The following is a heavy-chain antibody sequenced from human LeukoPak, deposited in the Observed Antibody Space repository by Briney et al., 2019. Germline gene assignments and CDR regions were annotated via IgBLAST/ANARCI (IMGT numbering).Heavy chain of an antibody. J-gene: IGHJ4*02. CDR1: GGSISSYY. V-gene: IGHV4-59*12. Sequence: PSETLSLTCTVSGGSISSYYWSWIRQPPGKGLEWIGYIYYSGSTNYNPSLKSRVTISVDTSKNQFSLKLSSVTAADTAVYYCAREGGPMVRGVIFYWGQGTLVTVSS. CDR3: AREGGPMVRGVIFY. D-gene: IGHD3-10*01. CDR2: IYYSGST.